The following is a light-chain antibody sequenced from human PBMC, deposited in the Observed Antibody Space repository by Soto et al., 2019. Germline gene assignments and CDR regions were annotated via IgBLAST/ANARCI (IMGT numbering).Light chain of an antibody. CDR2: AAS. Sequence: AIRMTQSPSSLSASTGDRVTITCRASQGISSYLAWYQQKPGKAPKLLIYAASTLQSGVPSRFSGSGSGTDFTLTISCLQSEDFATYYCHQTYSTPQTFGQGTKVDIK. CDR1: QGISSY. J-gene: IGKJ1*01. CDR3: HQTYSTPQT. V-gene: IGKV1-8*01.